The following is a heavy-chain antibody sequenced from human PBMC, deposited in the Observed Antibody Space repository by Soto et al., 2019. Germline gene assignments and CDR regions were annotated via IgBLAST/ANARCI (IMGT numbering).Heavy chain of an antibody. V-gene: IGHV3-23*01. J-gene: IGHJ4*02. CDR2: ISKSGGDT. CDR1: GFSFSNCA. CDR3: AHRKGFDY. Sequence: EVQLLESGGGLVQPGGSLRLSCAASGFSFSNCAMSWVRQAPGKGLEWVSSISKSGGDTYYSDSVKGRFTISRDNSKITLSLQLNSLRADDSAVYYCAHRKGFDYWGLGALVTVSS.